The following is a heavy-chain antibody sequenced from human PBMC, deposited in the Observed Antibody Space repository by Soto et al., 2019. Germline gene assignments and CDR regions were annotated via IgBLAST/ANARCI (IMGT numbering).Heavy chain of an antibody. CDR1: GFTFSSYS. Sequence: GGSLRLSCAASGFTFSSYSMNWVRQAPGNGLEWVSYISSSSSTIYYADSVKGRFTISRDNAKNSLYLQMNSLRDEDTAVYYCASLQWEHNGYYYYGMDVWGQGTTVTVSS. CDR3: ASLQWEHNGYYYYGMDV. D-gene: IGHD1-26*01. V-gene: IGHV3-48*02. CDR2: ISSSSSTI. J-gene: IGHJ6*02.